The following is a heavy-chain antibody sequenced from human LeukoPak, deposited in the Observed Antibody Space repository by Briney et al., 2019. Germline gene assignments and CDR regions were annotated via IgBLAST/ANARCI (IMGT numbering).Heavy chain of an antibody. CDR1: GFTFSSYW. D-gene: IGHD3-22*01. J-gene: IGHJ4*02. Sequence: GGSLRLSCEASGFTFSSYWMSWVRQAPGKGLEWVANIKQSGTETFLMDAVKGRFTISRDNAKNSLYLQMNSLRAEDTAVYYCARDAGHYYDSSGYYGGWGQGTLVTVSS. CDR3: ARDAGHYYDSSGYYGG. V-gene: IGHV3-7*01. CDR2: IKQSGTET.